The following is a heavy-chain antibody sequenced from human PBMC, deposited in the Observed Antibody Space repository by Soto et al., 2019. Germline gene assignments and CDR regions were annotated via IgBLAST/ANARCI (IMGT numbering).Heavy chain of an antibody. CDR2: IYWDDDK. J-gene: IGHJ4*02. CDR1: GFSLDTWGVG. Sequence: QITLKESGPTLVRPTQTLTLTCTVTGFSLDTWGVGVGWIRQPPGKAPEWLALIYWDDDKRYSPSLKNRLTITKDTYKNQVVLTVTNMDSVDTVTYYCARALGSWGSYYFDHWGQGTLVTVSS. V-gene: IGHV2-5*02. CDR3: ARALGSWGSYYFDH. D-gene: IGHD3-16*01.